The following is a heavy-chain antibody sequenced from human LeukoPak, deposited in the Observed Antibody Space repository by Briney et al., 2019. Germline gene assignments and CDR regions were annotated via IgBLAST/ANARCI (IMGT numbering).Heavy chain of an antibody. V-gene: IGHV3-74*01. CDR3: ARDDYGGRGEFDY. J-gene: IGHJ4*02. CDR1: GHTFSSYW. D-gene: IGHD4-23*01. CDR2: INSDGSTT. Sequence: GGSLRLFCAASGHTFSSYWMHWVRQAPGQGLVWVSRINSDGSTTTYADSVKGRFTISRDNAKNTLYLQMNSLRAEDTAVYYCARDDYGGRGEFDYWGQGTLVTVSS.